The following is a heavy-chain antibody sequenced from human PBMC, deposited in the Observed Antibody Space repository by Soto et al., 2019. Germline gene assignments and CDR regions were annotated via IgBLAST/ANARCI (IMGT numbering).Heavy chain of an antibody. CDR3: AKEVSLGSTVDLGY. V-gene: IGHV3-23*01. CDR2: ISGSGGST. CDR1: GLTFSIFA. J-gene: IGHJ4*02. D-gene: IGHD7-27*01. Sequence: GGSLRLSCAASGLTFSIFAMSWVRQSPGKGLEWVSTISGSGGSTYYADAVKGRFSISRDNSMGTLYLQMKSLRVEDTAIYYCAKEVSLGSTVDLGYWGQGTLVTVSS.